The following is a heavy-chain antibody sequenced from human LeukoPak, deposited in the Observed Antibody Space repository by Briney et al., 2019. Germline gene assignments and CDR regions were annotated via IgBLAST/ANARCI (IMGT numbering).Heavy chain of an antibody. Sequence: PSETLSLTCTVSGGSISSGDYYWSWIRQPPGKGLEWIGYIYYSGSTYYNPSLKSRVTISVDTSKNQFSLKLSSVTAADTAVYYCARGAYYDILTGPSFDYWGQGTLVTVSS. CDR2: IYYSGST. V-gene: IGHV4-30-4*08. CDR1: GGSISSGDYY. D-gene: IGHD3-9*01. CDR3: ARGAYYDILTGPSFDY. J-gene: IGHJ4*02.